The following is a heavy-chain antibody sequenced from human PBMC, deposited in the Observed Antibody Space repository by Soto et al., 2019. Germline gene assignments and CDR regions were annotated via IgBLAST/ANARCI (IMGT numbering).Heavy chain of an antibody. CDR3: ARDMKYSSSSRNVGSSSWFDY. V-gene: IGHV4-61*01. Sequence: SETLSLTCTVSGGSVSSGSYYWSWIRQPPGKGLEWIGYIYYSGSTNYNPSLKSRVTISVDTSKNQFSLKLSSVTAADTAVYYCARDMKYSSSSRNVGSSSWFDYWGQGTLVTVSS. CDR2: IYYSGST. D-gene: IGHD6-6*01. CDR1: GGSVSSGSYY. J-gene: IGHJ4*02.